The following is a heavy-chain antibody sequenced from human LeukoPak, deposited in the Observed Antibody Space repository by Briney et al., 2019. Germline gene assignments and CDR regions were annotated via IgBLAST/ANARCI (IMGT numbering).Heavy chain of an antibody. D-gene: IGHD3-9*01. CDR3: AKSSRYSSDGGAFDI. CDR2: IRGNGGST. Sequence: GGSLRLSCAVSGFTFSTYAMTWVRQAPEKGLEWVSTIRGNGGSTYYADSVKGRFTISRDNSRNTLYLQMNSLRAEDTAIYYCAKSSRYSSDGGAFDIWGQGTVVTVSS. J-gene: IGHJ3*02. V-gene: IGHV3-23*01. CDR1: GFTFSTYA.